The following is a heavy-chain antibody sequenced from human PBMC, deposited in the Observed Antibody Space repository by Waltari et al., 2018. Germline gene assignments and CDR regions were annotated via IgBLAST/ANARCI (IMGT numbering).Heavy chain of an antibody. J-gene: IGHJ4*02. CDR2: VNPSTGGT. D-gene: IGHD3-3*01. CDR3: ARAILRFLKPIDS. V-gene: IGHV1-2*02. Sequence: QVQLVQSGAEMRKPGTSVKVSCRTSGYTFTDYYIHWLRQAPGQVLEWMGWVNPSTGGTNYAQKFRDRVAMTRHTSINTASMELNRLRLDDTAVYFCARAILRFLKPIDSWGQGTLVTVSS. CDR1: GYTFTDYY.